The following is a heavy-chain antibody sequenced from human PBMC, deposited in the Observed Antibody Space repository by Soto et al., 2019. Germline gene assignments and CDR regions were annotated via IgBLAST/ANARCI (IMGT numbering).Heavy chain of an antibody. V-gene: IGHV1-69*06. CDR3: ARDHLKDYYDSSGYPYYGMDV. J-gene: IGHJ6*02. Sequence: SVKVSCKASGGTFGSYAISWVRQAPGQGLEWMGGIIPIFGTANYAQKFQGRVTITADKSTSTAYMELSSLRSEDAAVYYCARDHLKDYYDSSGYPYYGMDVWGQGTTVTVSS. CDR2: IIPIFGTA. CDR1: GGTFGSYA. D-gene: IGHD3-22*01.